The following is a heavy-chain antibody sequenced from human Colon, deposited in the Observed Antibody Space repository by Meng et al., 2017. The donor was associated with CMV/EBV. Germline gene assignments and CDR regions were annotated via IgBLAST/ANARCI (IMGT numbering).Heavy chain of an antibody. CDR1: GFTFSNYA. CDR2: IGADGAGI. CDR3: ARPGLTVAGTRWFDP. D-gene: IGHD6-19*01. Sequence: GGSLRLSCAASGFTFSNYAMSWVRQAPGKGLEWVSAIGADGAGIFYADSVKGRFTISKDNSKNTLFPQMNNLRAEDTALYYCARPGLTVAGTRWFDPWGQGTLVTVSS. J-gene: IGHJ5*02. V-gene: IGHV3-23*01.